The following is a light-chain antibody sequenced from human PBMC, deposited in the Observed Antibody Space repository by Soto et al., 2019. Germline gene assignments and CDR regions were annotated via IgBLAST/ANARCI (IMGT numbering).Light chain of an antibody. CDR1: QSVSSSY. CDR3: QQSGSSPYT. V-gene: IGKV3-20*01. CDR2: GAS. J-gene: IGKJ2*01. Sequence: EIVLTQSPGTLSLSPGERATLSCRASQSVSSSYLAWYQQKPGQAPRLLIYGASSRATGIPDRFSGSGSGTDFTRTISGLEPEEFAVYYCQQSGSSPYTFGQGTKLEIK.